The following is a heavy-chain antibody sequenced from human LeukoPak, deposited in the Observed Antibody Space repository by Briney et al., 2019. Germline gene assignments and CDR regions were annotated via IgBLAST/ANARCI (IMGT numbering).Heavy chain of an antibody. CDR1: GGSISSNY. Sequence: SETLSLTCTVSGGSISSNYWSWIRQPPGKGLEWIGYIYYSGSTNYNPSLKSRVTISVDTSKNQFSLKLSSVTAADTAVYYCARRHEYCSSTSCYVYYYYMDVWGKGTMVTVSS. D-gene: IGHD2-2*01. J-gene: IGHJ6*03. CDR3: ARRHEYCSSTSCYVYYYYMDV. CDR2: IYYSGST. V-gene: IGHV4-59*01.